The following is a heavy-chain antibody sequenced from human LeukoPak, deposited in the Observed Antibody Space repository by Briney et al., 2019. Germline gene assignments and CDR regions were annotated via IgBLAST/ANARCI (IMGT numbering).Heavy chain of an antibody. CDR1: GFTFSSYA. CDR2: ISGSGGST. J-gene: IGHJ4*02. CDR3: AKAGDYYGSGSYYSY. Sequence: GGSLRLSCSASGFTFSSYAMHWVRQAPGKGLEWVSAISGSGGSTYYADSVKGRFTISRDNSKNTLYLQMNSLRAEDTAVYYCAKAGDYYGSGSYYSYWGQGTLVTVSS. V-gene: IGHV3-23*01. D-gene: IGHD3-10*01.